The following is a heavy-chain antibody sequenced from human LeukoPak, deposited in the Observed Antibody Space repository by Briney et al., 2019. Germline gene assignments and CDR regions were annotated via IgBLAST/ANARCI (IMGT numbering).Heavy chain of an antibody. CDR3: ASNRIAVANYYYYYGMDV. V-gene: IGHV1-18*01. CDR2: ISAYNGNT. CDR1: GYTFTSYG. Sequence: ASVKVSCKASGYTFTSYGISWVRQAPGQGLEWMGWISAYNGNTNYAQKLQGRVTMTTDTSTSTAYMELRSLRSDDTAVYYRASNRIAVANYYYYYGMDVWGQGTTVIVSS. D-gene: IGHD6-19*01. J-gene: IGHJ6*02.